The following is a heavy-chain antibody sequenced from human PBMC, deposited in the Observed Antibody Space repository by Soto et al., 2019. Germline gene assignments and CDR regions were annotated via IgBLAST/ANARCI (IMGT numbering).Heavy chain of an antibody. CDR2: IHYSGST. Sequence: QVQLQESGPGLVKPSQTLSLTCTVSGGSISSGGYYWSWIRQHPGKGLEWIGHIHYSGSTYYNPSLKSRVTIAVDTSKNQFSLKLRSVTAADTAVYYCARVYDILTATPPYFDYWGQGTLVTVSS. CDR1: GGSISSGGYY. J-gene: IGHJ4*02. V-gene: IGHV4-31*03. D-gene: IGHD3-9*01. CDR3: ARVYDILTATPPYFDY.